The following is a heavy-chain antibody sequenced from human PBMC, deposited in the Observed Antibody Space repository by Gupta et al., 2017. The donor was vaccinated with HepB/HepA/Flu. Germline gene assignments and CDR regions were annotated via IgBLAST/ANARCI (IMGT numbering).Heavy chain of an antibody. D-gene: IGHD6-13*01. V-gene: IGHV3-30-3*01. CDR2: TSHDGSNI. CDR1: GFAFKNYA. CDR3: VWGSTWYEGVDY. Sequence: QVQLVESGGGVVQPGRSLRLSCAASGFAFKNYAMHWVRQAPGKGLEWVAVTSHDGSNIYYADSVKGRFTISRDNSRNTLYLQMDSLRAEDTAIYYCVWGSTWYEGVDYWGQGTLVTVSS. J-gene: IGHJ4*02.